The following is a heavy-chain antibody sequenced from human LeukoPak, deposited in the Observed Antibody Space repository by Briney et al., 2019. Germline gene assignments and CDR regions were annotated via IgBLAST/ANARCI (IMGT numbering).Heavy chain of an antibody. V-gene: IGHV5-51*01. CDR2: IHPGDSDT. D-gene: IGHD6-13*01. J-gene: IGHJ4*02. Sequence: GESLKISCEGSGYTFTSYWIGWVRQMPGKGLEWMGIIHPGDSDTRYSPSFQGQVTISADKSISTAYLQWSSLKASDTAIYYCARQDQYSSSWYIFDYWGQGTLVTVSS. CDR1: GYTFTSYW. CDR3: ARQDQYSSSWYIFDY.